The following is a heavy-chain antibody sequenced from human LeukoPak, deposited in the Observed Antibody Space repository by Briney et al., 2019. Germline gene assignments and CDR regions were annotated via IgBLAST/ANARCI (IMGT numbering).Heavy chain of an antibody. D-gene: IGHD6-13*01. Sequence: PSETLSLTCTVSGGSISSGDYYWSWIRQPPGKGLEWTGYIYYSGSTYYNPSLKSRVTISVDTSKNQFSLKLSSVTAADTAVYYCARARAAAGTGEDYWGQGTLVTVSS. V-gene: IGHV4-30-4*01. CDR3: ARARAAAGTGEDY. CDR1: GGSISSGDYY. J-gene: IGHJ4*02. CDR2: IYYSGST.